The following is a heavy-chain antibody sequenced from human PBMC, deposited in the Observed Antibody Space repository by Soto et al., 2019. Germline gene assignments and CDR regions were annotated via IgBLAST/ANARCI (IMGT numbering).Heavy chain of an antibody. D-gene: IGHD3-9*01. Sequence: QVQLVQSGAEVKKPGASVKVSCKASGYTFTSYAMHWVRQAPGQRLEWMGWINAGNGNTKYSQKFQGRDTITRDTSASTAYMELSSLRSEDTAVYYCARDVDILTGYSFDYWGQGTLVTVSS. V-gene: IGHV1-3*01. CDR3: ARDVDILTGYSFDY. J-gene: IGHJ4*02. CDR2: INAGNGNT. CDR1: GYTFTSYA.